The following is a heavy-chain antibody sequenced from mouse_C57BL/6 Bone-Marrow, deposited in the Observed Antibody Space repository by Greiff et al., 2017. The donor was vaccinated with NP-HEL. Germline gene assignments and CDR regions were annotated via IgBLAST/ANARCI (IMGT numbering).Heavy chain of an antibody. D-gene: IGHD2-4*01. CDR3: ARSEDYDVDWFAY. CDR2: INPGSGGT. V-gene: IGHV1-54*01. CDR1: GYAFTNYL. Sequence: QVQLQQSGAELVRPGTSVKVSCKASGYAFTNYLIEWVKQRPGQGLEWIGVINPGSGGTNYNEKFKGKATLTADKSSSTAYMQLSSLTSEDSAVYFCARSEDYDVDWFAYWGQGTLVTVSA. J-gene: IGHJ3*01.